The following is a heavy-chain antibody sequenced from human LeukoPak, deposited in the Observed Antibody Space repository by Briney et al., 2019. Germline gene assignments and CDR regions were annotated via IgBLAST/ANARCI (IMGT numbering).Heavy chain of an antibody. CDR2: ISWDGTT. Sequence: GGSLRLSCAASGFTFEDYTMHWVRQAPGKTLEWVSLISWDGTTYYTDSVKGRFTISRDSSKDPLYLQMDALRSEDTAFYYCVKDLSYETSGSFFDYWGQGTLVTVS. CDR1: GFTFEDYT. J-gene: IGHJ4*02. CDR3: VKDLSYETSGSFFDY. V-gene: IGHV3-43*01. D-gene: IGHD3-22*01.